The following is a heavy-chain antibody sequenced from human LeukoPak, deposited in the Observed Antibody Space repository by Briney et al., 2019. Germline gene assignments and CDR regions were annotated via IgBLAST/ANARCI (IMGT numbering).Heavy chain of an antibody. Sequence: GGSLRLSCAASGFTFSDYYMSWIRQAPGKGLEWVSYINSSGSTIYYAASVKGQFTTPRNNARNSLYLQMNGRRAKAPPVYSCARGYSGTPPYYFDNCGEGTLGTASS. CDR2: INSSGSTI. CDR3: ARGYSGTPPYYFDN. V-gene: IGHV3-11*01. D-gene: IGHD4-23*01. CDR1: GFTFSDYY. J-gene: IGHJ4*02.